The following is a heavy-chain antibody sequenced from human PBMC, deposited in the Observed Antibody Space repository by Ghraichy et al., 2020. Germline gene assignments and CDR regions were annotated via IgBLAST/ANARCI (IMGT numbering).Heavy chain of an antibody. Sequence: GGSLRLSCAASGFTFSSYAMSWVRQAPGKGLEWVSAISCSGGSTYYADSVKGRFTISRDNSKNTLYLQMNSLRAEDTAVYYCAKASGITMIEPIDYWGQGTLVTVSS. D-gene: IGHD3-22*01. V-gene: IGHV3-23*01. CDR1: GFTFSSYA. J-gene: IGHJ4*02. CDR2: ISCSGGST. CDR3: AKASGITMIEPIDY.